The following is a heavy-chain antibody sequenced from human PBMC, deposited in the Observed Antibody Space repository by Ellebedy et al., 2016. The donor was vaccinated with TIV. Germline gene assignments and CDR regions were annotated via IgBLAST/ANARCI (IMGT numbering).Heavy chain of an antibody. CDR2: IRNKPNSYTT. J-gene: IGHJ3*01. CDR1: GFSFSDHY. CDR3: ARDAGYVNAFDV. V-gene: IGHV3-72*01. Sequence: PGGSLRLSCAASGFSFSDHYMDWVRQAPGKGLEWVGRIRNKPNSYTTEYAASVKGRFTLSRDDSKNSVYLQMNSLKTEDTAVYYCARDAGYVNAFDVWGQGTMVTVSS. D-gene: IGHD5-12*01.